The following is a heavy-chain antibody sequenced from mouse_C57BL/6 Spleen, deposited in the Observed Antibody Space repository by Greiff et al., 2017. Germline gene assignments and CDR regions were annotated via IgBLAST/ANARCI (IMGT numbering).Heavy chain of an antibody. V-gene: IGHV2-2*01. J-gene: IGHJ1*03. CDR1: GFSLTSYG. CDR2: IWSGGST. CDR3: ARNYAGSSYWYFDV. Sequence: VQLQQSGPGLVQPSQSLSITCTVSGFSLTSYGVHWVRQSPGQGLEWLGVIWSGGSTDYNAAFISRLSISKDNSKSQVFFKMNSLQADDTAIYYCARNYAGSSYWYFDVWGTGTTVTVSS. D-gene: IGHD1-1*01.